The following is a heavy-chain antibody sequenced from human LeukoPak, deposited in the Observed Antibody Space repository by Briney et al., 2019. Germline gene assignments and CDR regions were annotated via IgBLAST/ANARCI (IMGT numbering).Heavy chain of an antibody. CDR3: ARRITGTLAPFDS. CDR1: GASISSGYW. V-gene: IGHV4-4*02. D-gene: IGHD1-20*01. CDR2: VYHSGTT. J-gene: IGHJ4*02. Sequence: SGTLSLTCAVSGASISSGYWWSWVRQPPGKGLEWIGEVYHSGTTTYNPSLESRVTVSVDKSENQFSLKVSSVTAADTAMYYCARRITGTLAPFDSWGQGTLVTVSS.